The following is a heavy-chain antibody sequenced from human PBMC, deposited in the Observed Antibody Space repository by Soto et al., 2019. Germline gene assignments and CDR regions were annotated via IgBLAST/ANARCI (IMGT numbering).Heavy chain of an antibody. CDR2: IHHSGTT. V-gene: IGHV4-30-4*01. CDR1: GDSISSVTNF. J-gene: IGHJ6*02. CDR3: ARARGYCTGPRCSLFYFYGLDV. Sequence: QVQLQESGPGLVKPSQTLSLTCTVSGDSISSVTNFWSWIRQPPGKGLEWVGFIHHSGTTFYNPSLKSRVMISGDTSENQISLKMTSLTAADTAVYYCARARGYCTGPRCSLFYFYGLDVWGQGTKVSVSS. D-gene: IGHD2-8*02.